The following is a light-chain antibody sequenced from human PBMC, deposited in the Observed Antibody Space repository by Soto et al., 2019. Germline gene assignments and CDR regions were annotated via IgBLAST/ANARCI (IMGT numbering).Light chain of an antibody. CDR2: DAS. Sequence: DIVLTQSPATLSLSPGDSATLSCRASQSVSSYLAWYQQKPGKAPRLLIYDASNRATGIPARYSGSGSGTDFTLNISSLEPEDFAVYYCQQRSNWPPLATFGQGTRLEIK. V-gene: IGKV3-11*01. CDR1: QSVSSY. CDR3: QQRSNWPPLAT. J-gene: IGKJ5*01.